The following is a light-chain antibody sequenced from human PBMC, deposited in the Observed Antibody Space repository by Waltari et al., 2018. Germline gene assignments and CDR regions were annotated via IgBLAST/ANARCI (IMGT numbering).Light chain of an antibody. Sequence: DILMTQSHPTLSASMWDRVTIACRASRDSSTKLEWYRQQPGRAPTILIYKACSLESGGPARFGGSGSGTVFTLTISTLQPDDFATYYCQEYVDDLWTFGQGTKVEIK. CDR3: QEYVDDLWT. V-gene: IGKV1-5*03. J-gene: IGKJ1*01. CDR1: RDSSTK. CDR2: KAC.